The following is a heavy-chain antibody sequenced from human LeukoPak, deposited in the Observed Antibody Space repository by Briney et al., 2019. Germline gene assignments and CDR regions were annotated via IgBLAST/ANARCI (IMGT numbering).Heavy chain of an antibody. J-gene: IGHJ3*02. CDR1: GYTFTSYT. CDR2: INAGNGNT. D-gene: IGHD4-17*01. Sequence: ASVKVSCTASGYTFTSYTMHWVRQAPGQRLEWMGWINAGNGNTKYSQEFQGRVTFTRDTSASTAYMELSSLRSEDMAVYYCARDPDYGDYRDAFDIWGQGTMVTLSS. CDR3: ARDPDYGDYRDAFDI. V-gene: IGHV1-3*03.